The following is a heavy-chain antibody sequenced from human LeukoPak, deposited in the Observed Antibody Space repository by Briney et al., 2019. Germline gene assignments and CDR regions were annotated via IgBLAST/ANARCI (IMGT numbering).Heavy chain of an antibody. CDR3: AKGGQIAAAYYMDV. D-gene: IGHD6-13*01. Sequence: PGGSLRLSCAASGFTFSSYGMHWVRQAPGKGLEWVAVISYDGSNKYYADPVKGRFTISRDNSKNTLYLQMNSLRAEDTAVYYCAKGGQIAAAYYMDVWGKGTTVTVSS. CDR1: GFTFSSYG. CDR2: ISYDGSNK. V-gene: IGHV3-30*18. J-gene: IGHJ6*03.